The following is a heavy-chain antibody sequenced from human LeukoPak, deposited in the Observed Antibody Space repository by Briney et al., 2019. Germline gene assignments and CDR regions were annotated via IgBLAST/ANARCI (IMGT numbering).Heavy chain of an antibody. J-gene: IGHJ2*01. D-gene: IGHD3-22*01. Sequence: GGSLRLSCAASGFTFSSYGMHWVRQAPGKGLEWVAFIRYDGSNKYYADSVKGRFTISRDNAKNSLYLQMNSLRAEDTAVYYCARLETYYYDSSGYPPVRYFDLWGRGTLVTVSS. CDR1: GFTFSSYG. CDR2: IRYDGSNK. CDR3: ARLETYYYDSSGYPPVRYFDL. V-gene: IGHV3-30*02.